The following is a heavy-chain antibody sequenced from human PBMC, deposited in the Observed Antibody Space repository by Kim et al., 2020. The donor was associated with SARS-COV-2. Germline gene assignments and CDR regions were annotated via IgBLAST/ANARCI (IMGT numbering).Heavy chain of an antibody. D-gene: IGHD2-15*01. J-gene: IGHJ4*02. Sequence: SVKVSCKASGGTFSSYAISWVRQAPGQGLEWMGGIIPIFGTANYAQKFQGRVTITADESTSTAYMELSNLRSEDTAVYYCASGVVAASTGLFDYWGQGTLVTVSS. CDR3: ASGVVAASTGLFDY. CDR2: IIPIFGTA. CDR1: GGTFSSYA. V-gene: IGHV1-69*13.